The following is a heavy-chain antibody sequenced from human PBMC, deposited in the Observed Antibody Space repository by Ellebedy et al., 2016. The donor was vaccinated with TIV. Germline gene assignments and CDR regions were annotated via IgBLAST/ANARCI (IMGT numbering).Heavy chain of an antibody. CDR3: ARDPGGGGNFGDNWFDP. Sequence: PGGSLRLSCAAPGFSVSSYFMNWVRQAPGKGLEWVSIIYKDGGTNYTDSVEGRFTISRDNSENTVYLQMNSLRAEDTAVYYCARDPGGGGNFGDNWFDPWGQGILVTVSS. V-gene: IGHV3-66*01. CDR2: IYKDGGT. D-gene: IGHD1-1*01. J-gene: IGHJ5*02. CDR1: GFSVSSYF.